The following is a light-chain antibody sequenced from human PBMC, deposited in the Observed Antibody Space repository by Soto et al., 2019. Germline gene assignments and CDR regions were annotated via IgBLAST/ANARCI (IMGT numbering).Light chain of an antibody. CDR1: QTFSSAY. V-gene: IGKV3-20*01. CDR2: GAS. J-gene: IGKJ3*01. Sequence: EIVLTQSPGTLSLSPGKRATLSCRASQTFSSAYLAWYQQRPGQAPRLLIYGASSRATGIPDRFSGRGSGTDFALTISRLEPEDFAVNYCQHYGSSLPITFGGGTKVDIK. CDR3: QHYGSSLPIT.